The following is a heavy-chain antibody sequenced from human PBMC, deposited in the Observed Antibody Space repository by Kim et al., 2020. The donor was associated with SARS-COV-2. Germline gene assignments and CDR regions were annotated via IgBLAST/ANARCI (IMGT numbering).Heavy chain of an antibody. CDR3: ARVFTDFLGGGWFDP. CDR1: GYTFTGYY. D-gene: IGHD3-3*01. V-gene: IGHV1-2*02. CDR2: INPNSGGT. J-gene: IGHJ5*02. Sequence: ASVKVSCKASGYTFTGYYMHWVRQAPGQGLEWMGWINPNSGGTNYAQKFQGRVTMTRDTSISTAYMELSRLRSDDTAVYYCARVFTDFLGGGWFDPWGQGTLVTVSS.